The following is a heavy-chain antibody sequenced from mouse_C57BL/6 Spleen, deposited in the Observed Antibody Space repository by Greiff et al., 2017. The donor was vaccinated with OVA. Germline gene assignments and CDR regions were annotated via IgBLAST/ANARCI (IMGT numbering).Heavy chain of an antibody. CDR3: TRDDDYDDAMDY. CDR2: ISSGGDYI. D-gene: IGHD2-4*01. J-gene: IGHJ4*01. Sequence: EVQLVESGEGLVKPGGSLKLSCAASGFTFSSYAMSWVRQTPEKRLEWVAYISSGGDYIYYADTVKGRFTISRDNARNTLYLQMSSLKSEDTAMYYCTRDDDYDDAMDYWGQGTSVTVSS. CDR1: GFTFSSYA. V-gene: IGHV5-9-1*02.